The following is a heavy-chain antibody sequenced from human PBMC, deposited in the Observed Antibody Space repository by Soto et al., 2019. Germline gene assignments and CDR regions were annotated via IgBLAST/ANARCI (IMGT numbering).Heavy chain of an antibody. CDR2: INAGNGNT. J-gene: IGHJ4*02. CDR1: GYTFTGYA. D-gene: IGHD6-19*01. Sequence: QVQLVQSGAEEKKPGASVKVSCKASGYTFTGYAMHWVRQAPGQRLEWMGWINAGNGNTKYSQKFPGRVTITRDPDASTAYMELSSRRSEDTAVYYCARAVAVAADFDYWGQGTLVTVSS. V-gene: IGHV1-3*05. CDR3: ARAVAVAADFDY.